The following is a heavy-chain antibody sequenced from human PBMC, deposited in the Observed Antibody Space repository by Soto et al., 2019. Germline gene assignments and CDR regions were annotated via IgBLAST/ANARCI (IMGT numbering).Heavy chain of an antibody. CDR3: AKSNWFDP. V-gene: IGHV3-74*01. CDR2: IESDGSSP. J-gene: IGHJ5*02. Sequence: SLRLSCAASGFTFSNAWMNWVRQAPGKGLEWVSRIESDGSSPIYADSVKGRFTISRDNAKNTLYLQMNSLRAEDTAVYYCAKSNWFDPWGQGTLVTVSS. CDR1: GFTFSNAW.